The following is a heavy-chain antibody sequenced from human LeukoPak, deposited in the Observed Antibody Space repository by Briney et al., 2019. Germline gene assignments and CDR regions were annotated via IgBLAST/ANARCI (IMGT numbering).Heavy chain of an antibody. J-gene: IGHJ3*02. CDR3: ARGLRITYFYASGSYYNSHAFNI. V-gene: IGHV1-46*01. CDR1: GYTFPTYY. D-gene: IGHD3-10*01. Sequence: ASVTVSCKASGYTFPTYYIHWVRQAPGQGLEWMGIIDPRSDYTNYAQEFQGRVTMTRDTPTSTVYMDLTSLRSDDTAVYYCARGLRITYFYASGSYYNSHAFNIWGQGTMVTVSS. CDR2: IDPRSDYT.